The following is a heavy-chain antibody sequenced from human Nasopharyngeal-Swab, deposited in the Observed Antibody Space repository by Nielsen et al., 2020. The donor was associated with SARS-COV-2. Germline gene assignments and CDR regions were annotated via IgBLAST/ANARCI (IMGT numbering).Heavy chain of an antibody. V-gene: IGHV3-30*03. Sequence: GESLKISCAASGFTFSSYGMHWVRQAPGKGLEWVAVISYDGSNKYYADSVKGRFTISRDNAKNTLYLQMNSLRAEDTAVYYCASVVQQRGDYYYYYGMDVWGQGTTVTVSS. CDR1: GFTFSSYG. CDR2: ISYDGSNK. D-gene: IGHD6-13*01. J-gene: IGHJ6*02. CDR3: ASVVQQRGDYYYYYGMDV.